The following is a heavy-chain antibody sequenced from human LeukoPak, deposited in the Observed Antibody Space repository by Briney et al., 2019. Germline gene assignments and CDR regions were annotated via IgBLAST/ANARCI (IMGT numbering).Heavy chain of an antibody. CDR2: ISYDGSNK. D-gene: IGHD1-26*01. V-gene: IGHV3-30*04. Sequence: GGSLRLSCAASGFTFSSYAMHWVRQAPGKGLEWVAVISYDGSNKYYADSVNGRFTISRDNSKNTLCLQMNSLRTEDTAVYYCAREGGYSGSYRDCYFDYWGQGTLVTVSS. CDR3: AREGGYSGSYRDCYFDY. CDR1: GFTFSSYA. J-gene: IGHJ4*02.